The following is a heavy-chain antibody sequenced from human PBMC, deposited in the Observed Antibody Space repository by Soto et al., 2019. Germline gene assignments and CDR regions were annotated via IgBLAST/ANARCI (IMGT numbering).Heavy chain of an antibody. V-gene: IGHV4-38-2*02. D-gene: IGHD1-26*01. J-gene: IGHJ3*02. CDR2: IYHSGST. CDR1: GYSISSGYY. Sequence: PSETLSLTCAVSGYSISSGYYWGWIRQPPGKGLGWIGSIYHSGSTYYNPSLKSRVTISVDTSKNQFSLKLSSVTAADTAVYYCAREVVGATIEAFDIWGQGTMVTVSS. CDR3: AREVVGATIEAFDI.